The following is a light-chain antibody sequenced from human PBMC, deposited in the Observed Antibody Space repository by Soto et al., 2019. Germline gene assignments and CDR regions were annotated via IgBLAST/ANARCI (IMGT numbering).Light chain of an antibody. CDR3: QQYNSYWT. J-gene: IGKJ1*01. V-gene: IGKV1-5*01. Sequence: DIQMTQSPSTLSASVGDTVTVTCRASQSVSGWLAWYQQKPGKAPKLLIYDASSLESGVPPRFSGSGSGTEFTLTISSLQPDDFATYYCQQYNSYWTFGQGTKVDI. CDR2: DAS. CDR1: QSVSGW.